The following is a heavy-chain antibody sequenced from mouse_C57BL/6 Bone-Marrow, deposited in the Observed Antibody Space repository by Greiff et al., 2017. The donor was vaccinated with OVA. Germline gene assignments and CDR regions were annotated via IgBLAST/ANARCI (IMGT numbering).Heavy chain of an antibody. J-gene: IGHJ2*01. V-gene: IGHV14-4*01. Sequence: EVQLQQSGAELVRPGASVKLSCTASGFNIKDDYMHWVKQRPEQGLEWIGWIDPENGDTEYASKFQGKATITADTSSNTAYLQLSSLTSEDTAVYYCTPDDYDGVDYWGQGTTLTVSS. D-gene: IGHD2-4*01. CDR2: IDPENGDT. CDR1: GFNIKDDY. CDR3: TPDDYDGVDY.